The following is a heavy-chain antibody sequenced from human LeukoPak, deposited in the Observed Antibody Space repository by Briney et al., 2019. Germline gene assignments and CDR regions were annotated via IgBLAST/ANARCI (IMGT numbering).Heavy chain of an antibody. D-gene: IGHD1-14*01. V-gene: IGHV3-48*03. CDR2: ISSSGSTI. Sequence: GGSLRLSCAASGFTFSSYEMNWVRQAPGKGLEWVSYISSSGSTIYYADSVKGRFTISRDNAKNSLYLEMNSLRADDTAVYYCARDLGKFSIFYFDYWGQGTLVTVSS. CDR3: ARDLGKFSIFYFDY. CDR1: GFTFSSYE. J-gene: IGHJ4*02.